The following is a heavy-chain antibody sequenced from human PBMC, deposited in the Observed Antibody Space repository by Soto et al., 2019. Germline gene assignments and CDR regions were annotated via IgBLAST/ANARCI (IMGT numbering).Heavy chain of an antibody. D-gene: IGHD1-7*01. J-gene: IGHJ6*02. CDR2: IIPIFGTA. CDR1: GGTFSSYA. Sequence: SVKVSCKASGGTFSSYAISWVRQASGQGLEWMGGIIPIFGTANYAQKFQGRVTITADESTSTAYMELSSLRSEDTAVYYCARYRYNWNYSGYYYYGMDVWGQGTTVTVSS. CDR3: ARYRYNWNYSGYYYYGMDV. V-gene: IGHV1-69*13.